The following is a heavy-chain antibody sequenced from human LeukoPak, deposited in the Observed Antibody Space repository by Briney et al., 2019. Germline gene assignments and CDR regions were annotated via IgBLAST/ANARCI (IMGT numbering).Heavy chain of an antibody. CDR2: ISADGGST. CDR3: AKESGKFDY. V-gene: IGHV3-43*02. Sequence: GGSLRLSCVASGLNFDDSAMHWVRQAPGKGLEWVSLISADGGSTFSADSVKGRFSISRDNSKNSLYLQMNGLRSEDTAMYYCAKESGKFDYWGQGTLVAVSS. CDR1: GLNFDDSA. J-gene: IGHJ4*02.